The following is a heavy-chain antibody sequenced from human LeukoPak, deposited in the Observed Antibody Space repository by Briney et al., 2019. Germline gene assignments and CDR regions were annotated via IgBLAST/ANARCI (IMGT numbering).Heavy chain of an antibody. Sequence: ASVKVPCKASGYTFTGYYMHWVRQAPGQGLEWMGWINPNSGGTNYAQKFQGWVTMTRDTSISTAYMELSRLRSDDTAVYYCARDPGISPAAGTLFDYWGQGTLVTVSS. CDR3: ARDPGISPAAGTLFDY. D-gene: IGHD6-13*01. V-gene: IGHV1-2*04. CDR2: INPNSGGT. J-gene: IGHJ4*01. CDR1: GYTFTGYY.